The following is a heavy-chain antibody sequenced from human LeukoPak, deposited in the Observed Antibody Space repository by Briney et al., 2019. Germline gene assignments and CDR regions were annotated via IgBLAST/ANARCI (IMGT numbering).Heavy chain of an antibody. CDR3: ARDKYCSTGSCYSGNFDY. J-gene: IGHJ4*02. CDR1: GFTFSSYA. V-gene: IGHV3-30*04. D-gene: IGHD2-15*01. CDR2: ISSDGSKK. Sequence: GGSLRLSCAASGFTFSSYAMHWVRQAPGKGLEWVAVISSDGSKKYYADSVEGRFTISRDNSKNTLYLQMNSLRAEDTAVHYCARDKYCSTGSCYSGNFDYWGQGTLVTVSS.